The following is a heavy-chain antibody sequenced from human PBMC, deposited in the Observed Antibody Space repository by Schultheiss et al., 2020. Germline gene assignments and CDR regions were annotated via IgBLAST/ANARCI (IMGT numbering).Heavy chain of an antibody. CDR3: ASGVSSTTVTD. Sequence: WVRQAPGKGLEWIGSIYYSGSTYYNPSLKSRVTISVDTSKNQFSLKLSSVTAADTAVYYCASGVSSTTVTDWGQGTLVTVSS. V-gene: IGHV4-39*07. D-gene: IGHD4-17*01. J-gene: IGHJ4*02. CDR2: IYYSGST.